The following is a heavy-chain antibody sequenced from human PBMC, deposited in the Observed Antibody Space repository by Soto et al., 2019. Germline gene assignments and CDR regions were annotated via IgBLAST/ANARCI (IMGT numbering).Heavy chain of an antibody. CDR1: GVSISSGGYS. CDR3: ARVQGP. V-gene: IGHV4-30-2*01. J-gene: IGHJ5*02. CDR2: IYHSGST. Sequence: QLQLQESGSGLVKPSQTLSLTCAVSGVSISSGGYSCSWIRQPPGKGLEWIGYIYHSGSTYYNPSLKSRVTISVDRSKNQFSLKLSSVTAADTAVYYCARVQGPWGQGSLDTVSS.